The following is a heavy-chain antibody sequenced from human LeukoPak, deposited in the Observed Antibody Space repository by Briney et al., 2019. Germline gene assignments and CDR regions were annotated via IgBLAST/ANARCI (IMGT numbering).Heavy chain of an antibody. V-gene: IGHV3-21*01. CDR3: ARVDYDILTGYYNSADY. J-gene: IGHJ4*02. D-gene: IGHD3-9*01. CDR2: ISSSSSYI. CDR1: GFTFSSYS. Sequence: GGSLRLSCAASGFTFSSYSMNWVRQAPGKGLEWVSSISSSSSYIYYADSVKGRFTISRDNAKNSLYLQMNSLRAEDTAVYYCARVDYDILTGYYNSADYWGQGTLVTVSS.